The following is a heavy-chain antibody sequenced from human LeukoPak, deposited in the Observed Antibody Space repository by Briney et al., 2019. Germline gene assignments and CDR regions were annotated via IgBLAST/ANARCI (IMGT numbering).Heavy chain of an antibody. CDR2: IYSGGST. J-gene: IGHJ4*02. CDR3: ARRAGAYSHPYDY. D-gene: IGHD4/OR15-4a*01. Sequence: GGSLRLSCAASGFTVSSNYMSWVRQAPGRGLEWGSVIYSGGSTYYADSVKGRFTISRDNSKNTLYLQMNSLRAEDTAVYYCARRAGAYSHPYDYWGQGTLVTASS. V-gene: IGHV3-53*01. CDR1: GFTVSSNY.